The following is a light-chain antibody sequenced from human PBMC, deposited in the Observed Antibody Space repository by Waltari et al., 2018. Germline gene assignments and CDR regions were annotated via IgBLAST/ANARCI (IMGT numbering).Light chain of an antibody. CDR1: AFSKTF. CDR2: KDD. CDR3: QSSDRGGYVV. J-gene: IGLJ2*01. V-gene: IGLV3-25*03. Sequence: SYELTQPPSVSVSPGQTARITCSSDAFSKTFVYWYQRKAGQAPVLVIYKDDERPAGIPERFSGSSSGTTVTLTISGVQAEDEADYYCQSSDRGGYVVFGGGTKLTVL.